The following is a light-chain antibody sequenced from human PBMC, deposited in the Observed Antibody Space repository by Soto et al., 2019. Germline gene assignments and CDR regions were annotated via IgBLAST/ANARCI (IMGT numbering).Light chain of an antibody. V-gene: IGKV3-20*01. CDR3: HQYGSSPRT. J-gene: IGKJ1*01. CDR1: QSVSSNF. CDR2: GAS. Sequence: EIVLTQSPGTLSLSPGDRATLSCRASQSVSSNFLAWYQQKPGQAPRLLIYGASIRATGIPDRFSGSGYGTVFTLTIRRLEPEDFAMYFCHQYGSSPRTFGQGTKVEIK.